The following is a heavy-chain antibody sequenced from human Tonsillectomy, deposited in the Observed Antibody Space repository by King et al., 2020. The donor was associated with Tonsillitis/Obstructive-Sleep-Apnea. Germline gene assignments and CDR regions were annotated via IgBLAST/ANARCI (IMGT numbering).Heavy chain of an antibody. Sequence: VQLVQSGAEVKKPGASVKVSCKASGYTFTSYYMHWVRQAPGQGLEWMGLINPSGGSTSYAQKFQGRVTMTRDTSTSTVYMELSSLRSEDTAVYYCARGRGGVVPAAMNYYYYYMDVWGKGTTVTVSS. J-gene: IGHJ6*03. D-gene: IGHD2-2*01. V-gene: IGHV1-46*01. CDR1: GYTFTSYY. CDR3: ARGRGGVVPAAMNYYYYYMDV. CDR2: INPSGGST.